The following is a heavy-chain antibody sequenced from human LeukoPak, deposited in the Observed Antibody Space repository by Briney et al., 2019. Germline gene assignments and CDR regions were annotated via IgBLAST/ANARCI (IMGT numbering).Heavy chain of an antibody. V-gene: IGHV3-48*03. D-gene: IGHD2-2*01. Sequence: GGSLRLSCAASGFTFSSYEMNWVRQAPGKGLEWVSYISSSGSTIYYADSVKGRFTISRDNAKSSLYLQMNSLRAEDTGVYFCARMSSYCDYWGQGTLATVSS. J-gene: IGHJ4*02. CDR3: ARMSSYCDY. CDR1: GFTFSSYE. CDR2: ISSSGSTI.